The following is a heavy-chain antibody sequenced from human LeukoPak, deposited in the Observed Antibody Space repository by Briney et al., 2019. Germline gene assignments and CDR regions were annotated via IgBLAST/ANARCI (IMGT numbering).Heavy chain of an antibody. D-gene: IGHD3-3*01. Sequence: SLRLSCAASGFTFSSYWMHWVRQAPGRGLEWVAIISNDGSRKYYAHSVEGRFTISRDNSKNTLYLQMDSLRAEDTAVYYCARDRAWNYFDYWGQGTLVTVSS. CDR2: ISNDGSRK. CDR3: ARDRAWNYFDY. CDR1: GFTFSSYW. J-gene: IGHJ4*02. V-gene: IGHV3-30*03.